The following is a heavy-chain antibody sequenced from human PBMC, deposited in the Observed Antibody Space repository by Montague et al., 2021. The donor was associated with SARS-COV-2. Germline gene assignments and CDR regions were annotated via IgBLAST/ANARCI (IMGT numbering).Heavy chain of an antibody. CDR1: GYDFTTYW. CDR2: INPADSRT. D-gene: IGHD2-21*02. J-gene: IGHJ4*02. CDR3: ASSQHCGSDCYLAY. Sequence: QSGAEVKKSGESLRISCRGSGYDFTTYWISWVRQMPGKGLEWIGRINPADSRTNYSPSFQGQVTISVDKSITTAYLQWSSLKASDTAMYSCASSQHCGSDCYLAYWGQGNLVTVSS. V-gene: IGHV5-10-1*01.